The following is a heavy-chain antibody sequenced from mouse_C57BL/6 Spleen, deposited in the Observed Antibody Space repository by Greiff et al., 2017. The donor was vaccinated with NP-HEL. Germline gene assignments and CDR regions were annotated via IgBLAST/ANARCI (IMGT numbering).Heavy chain of an antibody. Sequence: DVQLQESGGGLVKPGGSLKLSCAASGFTFSSYAMSWVRQTPEKRLEWVATISDGGSYTYYPDNVKGRFTISRDNAKNNLYLQMSHLKSEDTAMYYCARDRDYGLYYYAMDYWGQGTSVTVSS. D-gene: IGHD1-1*02. CDR3: ARDRDYGLYYYAMDY. CDR1: GFTFSSYA. J-gene: IGHJ4*01. V-gene: IGHV5-4*01. CDR2: ISDGGSYT.